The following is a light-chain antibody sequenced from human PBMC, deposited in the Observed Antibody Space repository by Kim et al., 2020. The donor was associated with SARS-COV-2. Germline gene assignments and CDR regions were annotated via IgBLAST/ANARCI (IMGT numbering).Light chain of an antibody. CDR1: SSDVGSYNL. Sequence: GQKITISCTGTSSDVGSYNLVSWYQQHPGIAPKLMIYEVSKRPSGVSNRFSGSKSGNTASLTISGLQAEDEADYYCCSYAGSSTYVFGTGTKVTVL. V-gene: IGLV2-23*02. J-gene: IGLJ1*01. CDR3: CSYAGSSTYV. CDR2: EVS.